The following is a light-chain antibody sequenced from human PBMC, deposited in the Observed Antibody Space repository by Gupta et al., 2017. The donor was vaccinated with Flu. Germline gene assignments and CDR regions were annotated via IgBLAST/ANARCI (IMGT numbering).Light chain of an antibody. CDR1: QSLLHSTGYNF. J-gene: IGKJ1*01. CDR2: LGS. Sequence: IYGRSAQSLLHSTGYNFFAGFLLKPGQSPQLLASLGSHRASGVPDRFSAIGSGTDFTLKISRVEAEDVGLYYCMQSLQWPWTFGQGTRVEIK. V-gene: IGKV2-28*01. CDR3: MQSLQWPWT.